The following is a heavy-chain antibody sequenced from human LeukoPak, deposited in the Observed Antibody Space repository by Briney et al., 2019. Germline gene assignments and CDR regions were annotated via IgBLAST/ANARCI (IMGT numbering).Heavy chain of an antibody. V-gene: IGHV3-66*01. J-gene: IGHJ5*02. CDR1: GFTVRSNY. D-gene: IGHD3-3*01. Sequence: PGGSLRLSCAASGFTVRSNYTSWVRQAPGKGLEWVSVIYSGGTTYYADSVKGRFTISRDNSRNTLYLQMNSLSAEDTAVYYCARVFGVVILGGWFDPWGQGTLVTVSS. CDR3: ARVFGVVILGGWFDP. CDR2: IYSGGTT.